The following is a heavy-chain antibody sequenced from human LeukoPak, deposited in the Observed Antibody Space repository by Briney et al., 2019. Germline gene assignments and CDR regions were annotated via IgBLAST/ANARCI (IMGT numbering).Heavy chain of an antibody. CDR3: ARDRYSSGWYKPDDAFDI. Sequence: SETLSLTCTAAGGSISSYYWSWIRQTPGKGLEWIGYIYYSGSTNYNPSLKSRVTISVDTSKNQFSLKLSSVTAADTAVYYCARDRYSSGWYKPDDAFDIWGQGTMVTVSS. J-gene: IGHJ3*02. V-gene: IGHV4-59*01. D-gene: IGHD6-19*01. CDR2: IYYSGST. CDR1: GGSISSYY.